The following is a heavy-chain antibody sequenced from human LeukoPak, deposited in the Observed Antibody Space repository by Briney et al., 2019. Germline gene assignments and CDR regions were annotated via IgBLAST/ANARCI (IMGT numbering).Heavy chain of an antibody. CDR1: GFSLSNYA. J-gene: IGHJ4*02. V-gene: IGHV3-23*01. CDR2: ISDSGGTT. D-gene: IGHD3-3*01. Sequence: GGSLRLSCAASGFSLSNYAMSWVRQAPGKGLEWVSGISDSGGTTYYADSVKGRFTISRDNSKNTLYLQMNSLTAEDSAVYYCAKDRRRFWSGYLDYWGQGALVTVSS. CDR3: AKDRRRFWSGYLDY.